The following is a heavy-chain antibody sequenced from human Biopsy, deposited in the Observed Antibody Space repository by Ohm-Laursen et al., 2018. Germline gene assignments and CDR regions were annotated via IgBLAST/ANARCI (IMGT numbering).Heavy chain of an antibody. D-gene: IGHD3-9*01. CDR1: GGTFQKYG. V-gene: IGHV1-69*06. CDR2: IIPMLGTV. CDR3: ATKLTGYFHH. Sequence: SSVKVSCKASGGTFQKYGVTWVRQAPGQGLEWMGGIIPMLGTVQYARKLRGRVTITADKPTSTAYMELTSLTSDDTAVYYCATKLTGYFHHWGQGTLVIVSS. J-gene: IGHJ1*01.